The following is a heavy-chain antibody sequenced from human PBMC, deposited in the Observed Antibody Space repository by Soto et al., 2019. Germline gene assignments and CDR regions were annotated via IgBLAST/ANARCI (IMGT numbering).Heavy chain of an antibody. CDR3: ARDGCSGGSCYTGRYGMDV. CDR2: ISSSSSYT. J-gene: IGHJ6*02. Sequence: PGGSLRLSCAASGFTFSDYYMSWIRQAPGKGLEWVSYISSSSSYTNYADSVKGRFTISRDNAKNSLYLQMNSLRAEDTAVYYCARDGCSGGSCYTGRYGMDVWGQGTTVTVS. V-gene: IGHV3-11*06. CDR1: GFTFSDYY. D-gene: IGHD2-15*01.